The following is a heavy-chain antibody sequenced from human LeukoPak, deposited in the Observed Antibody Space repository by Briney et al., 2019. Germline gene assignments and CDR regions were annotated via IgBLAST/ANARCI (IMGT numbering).Heavy chain of an antibody. V-gene: IGHV3-20*04. D-gene: IGHD4-17*01. Sequence: GGSLRLSCAASGFTFDDYGMSWVRQAPGKGLEWVSGINWNGGSTGYADSVKGRFTISRDNAKNSLYLQMNSLRAEDTAVYYCATEGDGDYDRDYWGQGTLVTVSS. J-gene: IGHJ4*02. CDR3: ATEGDGDYDRDY. CDR2: INWNGGST. CDR1: GFTFDDYG.